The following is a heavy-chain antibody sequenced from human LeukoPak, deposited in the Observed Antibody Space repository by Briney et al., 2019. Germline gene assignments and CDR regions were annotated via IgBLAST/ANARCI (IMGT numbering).Heavy chain of an antibody. V-gene: IGHV3-33*08. J-gene: IGHJ4*02. Sequence: GGSLRLSCAASGSTFNRFAMHWVRQAPGKGLEWVAVIWYDGSNKYYADSVKGRFTISRDNSKNTLYLQMNSLRAEDTAVYYCARETDRRYSSGWYVADYWGQGTLVTVSS. D-gene: IGHD6-19*01. CDR1: GSTFNRFA. CDR3: ARETDRRYSSGWYVADY. CDR2: IWYDGSNK.